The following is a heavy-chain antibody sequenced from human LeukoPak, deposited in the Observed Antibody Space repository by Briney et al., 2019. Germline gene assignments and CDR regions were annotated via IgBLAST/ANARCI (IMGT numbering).Heavy chain of an antibody. D-gene: IGHD3-10*01. CDR2: INPNGGST. J-gene: IGHJ4*02. Sequence: ASVKGSCKASGYTFTTYYMHWVRQAPGQGLEWMGIINPNGGSTSYAQNRVTMTRDTSTSTFYMELSSLKSEDTAVYYCARASNYGSGNYHLDYWGQGTLVTVSS. V-gene: IGHV1-46*01. CDR1: GYTFTTYY. CDR3: ARASNYGSGNYHLDY.